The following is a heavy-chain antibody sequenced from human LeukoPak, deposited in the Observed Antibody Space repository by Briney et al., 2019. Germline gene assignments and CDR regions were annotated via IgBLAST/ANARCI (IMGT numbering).Heavy chain of an antibody. CDR3: ARGPRITLIRGGQLYYYMDV. Sequence: GASVKVSCKASGYTFTIYYIHWVRQAPGQGLEWMGLINPSGGSTNYAQKFQGRVTMTRDTSTSTVYMELNSLRSEDTAVYYCARGPRITLIRGGQLYYYMDVWGKGTTVTISS. CDR2: INPSGGST. J-gene: IGHJ6*03. D-gene: IGHD3-10*01. CDR1: GYTFTIYY. V-gene: IGHV1-46*01.